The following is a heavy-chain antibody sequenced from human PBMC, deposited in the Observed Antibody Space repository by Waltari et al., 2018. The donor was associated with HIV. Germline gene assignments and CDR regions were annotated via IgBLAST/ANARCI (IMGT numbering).Heavy chain of an antibody. CDR2: MNPNSGNT. V-gene: IGHV1-8*01. D-gene: IGHD3-3*01. J-gene: IGHJ4*02. CDR1: GYIFTSYD. CDR3: ARGLRFLDDYYLDF. Sequence: QVHLVQSGAEVKKPGASVKVSCKASGYIFTSYDINWVRQASGQGLEWMGWMNPNSGNTGYAQKFQGRVTMTRNTSISTVYMELSSLRSEDTALYYCARGLRFLDDYYLDFWGQGTLLTVSA.